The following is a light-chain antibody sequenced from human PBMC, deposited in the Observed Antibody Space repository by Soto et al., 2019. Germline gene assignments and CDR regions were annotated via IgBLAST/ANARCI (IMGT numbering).Light chain of an antibody. CDR2: EGS. CDR3: CSYAGSSTWV. J-gene: IGLJ3*02. Sequence: QSALTQPASVSGSPGQSITISCTGTSSDVGSYNLVSWYQQQPGKAPKLMIYEGSKRPSGVSNRFSGSKSGNTASLTISGLQSEDEDDYYCCSYAGSSTWVFGGGPKLTV. V-gene: IGLV2-23*01. CDR1: SSDVGSYNL.